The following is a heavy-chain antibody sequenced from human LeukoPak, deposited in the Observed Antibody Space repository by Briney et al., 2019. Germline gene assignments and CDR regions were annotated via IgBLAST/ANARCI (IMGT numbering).Heavy chain of an antibody. D-gene: IGHD2/OR15-2a*01. CDR1: GFSFSSYN. Sequence: PGGSLRLSCAASGFSFSSYNMNWVRQAPGKGLEWVSFISSSSSYIYYVDSVKGRFTISRDNAKNSLYLQMNSLRAEDTAVYYCARVLRVSYDAFDIWGQGTMVTVSS. CDR2: ISSSSSYI. CDR3: ARVLRVSYDAFDI. J-gene: IGHJ3*02. V-gene: IGHV3-21*01.